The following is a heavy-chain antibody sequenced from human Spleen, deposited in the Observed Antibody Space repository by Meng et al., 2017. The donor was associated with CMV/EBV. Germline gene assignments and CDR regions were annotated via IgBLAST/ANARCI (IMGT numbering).Heavy chain of an antibody. J-gene: IGHJ4*02. CDR2: IKPDGSEK. CDR3: ARYGVVAATDY. V-gene: IGHV3-7*01. CDR1: GFAFSNYW. Sequence: GESLKISCVASGFAFSNYWMAWLRQAPEKGLEWVANIKPDGSEKYYVDSVKGRSTISRDNAKNSLYLHLNSLRVEDAAVYFCARYGVVAATDYWGQGTPVTVSS. D-gene: IGHD2-15*01.